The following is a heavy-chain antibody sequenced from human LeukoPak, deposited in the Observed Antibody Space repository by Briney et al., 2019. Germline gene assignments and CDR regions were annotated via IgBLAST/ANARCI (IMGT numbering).Heavy chain of an antibody. J-gene: IGHJ4*02. CDR2: ISAYNGNT. Sequence: ASVKVSCKASGYTFTSYGISWVRQAPGQGLEWIGWISAYNGNTNYAHKLQGRVNMTTDTSTSTAYMELRSLRSADTAVYYCARREYSYGHEDYWGQGTLVTVSS. D-gene: IGHD5-18*01. CDR1: GYTFTSYG. V-gene: IGHV1-18*04. CDR3: ARREYSYGHEDY.